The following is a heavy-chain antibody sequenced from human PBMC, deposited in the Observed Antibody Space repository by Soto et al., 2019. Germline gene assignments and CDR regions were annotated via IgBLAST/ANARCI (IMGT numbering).Heavy chain of an antibody. Sequence: GESLKISCKGSGYSFTSYWISWVRQMPGKGLEWMGRIDPSDSYTNYSPSFQGHVTISADKSISTAYLQWSSLKASDTAMYYCASIYYSNDYYYGMDVWGQGTTVTVSS. J-gene: IGHJ6*02. CDR2: IDPSDSYT. CDR1: GYSFTSYW. D-gene: IGHD4-4*01. V-gene: IGHV5-10-1*01. CDR3: ASIYYSNDYYYGMDV.